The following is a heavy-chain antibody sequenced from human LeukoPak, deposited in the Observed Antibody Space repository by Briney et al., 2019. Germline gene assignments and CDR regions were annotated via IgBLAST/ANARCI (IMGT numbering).Heavy chain of an antibody. CDR3: ATILAARHDAFDI. D-gene: IGHD1-26*01. V-gene: IGHV1-24*01. Sequence: GASVKVSCKVSGYTLTELSMHWVRQAPGKGLEWMGGFDPEDGETIYAQKFQGRVTMTEDTSTDTAYVELSSLRSEDTAVYYCATILAARHDAFDIWGQGTMVTVSS. CDR1: GYTLTELS. CDR2: FDPEDGET. J-gene: IGHJ3*02.